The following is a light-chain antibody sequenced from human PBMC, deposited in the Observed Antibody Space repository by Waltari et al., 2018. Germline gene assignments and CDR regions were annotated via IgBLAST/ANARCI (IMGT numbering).Light chain of an antibody. CDR1: SSDVGSYNS. V-gene: IGLV2-14*03. Sequence: QSALTQPASVSGSPGQSITISCTGTSSDVGSYNSVSWYQDHPGKGPKVMIYDVSNRPSGVSARFSGSKSGNTASLTISGLQAEDEADYYCSSQSSNNVVLFGGGTKLTVL. J-gene: IGLJ2*01. CDR3: SSQSSNNVVL. CDR2: DVS.